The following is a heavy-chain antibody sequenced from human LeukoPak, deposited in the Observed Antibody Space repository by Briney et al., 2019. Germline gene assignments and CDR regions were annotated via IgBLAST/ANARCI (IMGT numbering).Heavy chain of an antibody. CDR3: ARDPSYCSSTSCYGTSFDY. CDR2: INPNSGGT. J-gene: IGHJ4*02. V-gene: IGHV1-2*02. Sequence: ASVKVSCKASGYTFTGYYIHWVRQAPGQGLEWMGWINPNSGGTNYAQKFQGRVTMTRDTSISTAYMELSRLRSDDTAVYYCARDPSYCSSTSCYGTSFDYWGQGTLVTVSS. CDR1: GYTFTGYY. D-gene: IGHD2-2*01.